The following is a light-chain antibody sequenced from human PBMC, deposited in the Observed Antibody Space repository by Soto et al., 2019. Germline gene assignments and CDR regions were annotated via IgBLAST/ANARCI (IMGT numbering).Light chain of an antibody. CDR2: AAS. CDR3: QQRYSTPRT. V-gene: IGKV1-39*01. J-gene: IGKJ2*01. Sequence: DIQMTQSPSSLSASVGDRVTIACRASQSIITYLNWYQQKPGRAPKLLIYAASTLQSWVPSRFSGSGYGSDFTLTISSLQPEDFATYYCQQRYSTPRTFGQGTKLEVK. CDR1: QSIITY.